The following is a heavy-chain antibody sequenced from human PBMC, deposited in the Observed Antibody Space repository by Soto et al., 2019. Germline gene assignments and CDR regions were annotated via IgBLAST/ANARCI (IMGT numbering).Heavy chain of an antibody. CDR1: GYTFTSYA. CDR2: INAGNGNT. D-gene: IGHD2-15*01. V-gene: IGHV1-3*01. Sequence: ASVKVSCKASGYTFTSYAMHWVRQAPGQRLEWMGWINAGNGNTKYSQKFQGRVTITRDTSASTAYMELNSLRAEDAAVYFCVRYLGGGTPPFDYWGQGTLVTVSS. CDR3: VRYLGGGTPPFDY. J-gene: IGHJ4*02.